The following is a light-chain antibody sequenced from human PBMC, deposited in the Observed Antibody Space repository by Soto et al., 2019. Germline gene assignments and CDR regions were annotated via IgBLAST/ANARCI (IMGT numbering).Light chain of an antibody. CDR2: EVT. CDR3: SSYTNSATLGV. J-gene: IGLJ1*01. Sequence: QSGLTQPGSVSGSPGQSITIYCTGTNSDIGGYNLVSWFQHHPGKAPKLVIYEVTHRPSGIANRFSGSKSGNTASLTISGLQAEDEASYYCSSYTNSATLGVFGTGTKLTVL. V-gene: IGLV2-14*01. CDR1: NSDIGGYNL.